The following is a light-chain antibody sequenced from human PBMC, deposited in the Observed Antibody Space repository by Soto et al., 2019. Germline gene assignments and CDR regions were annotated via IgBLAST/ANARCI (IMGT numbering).Light chain of an antibody. CDR2: EVS. J-gene: IGLJ1*01. V-gene: IGLV2-8*01. CDR1: SSDVGGYNY. Sequence: QSVLTQPPSASGSPGQSVTISCTGTSSDVGGYNYVSWCQQHPGKAPKLMIYEVSKRPSGVPDRFSGSKSGNTASLTVSGLQAEDEADYYCSSYAGSSNVFGTGTKATVL. CDR3: SSYAGSSNV.